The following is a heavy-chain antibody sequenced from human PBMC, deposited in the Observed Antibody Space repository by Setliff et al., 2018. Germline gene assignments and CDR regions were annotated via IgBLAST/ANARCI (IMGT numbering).Heavy chain of an antibody. CDR2: ISDGGGST. J-gene: IGHJ6*03. CDR3: AKTRGSNWNFLYYMDV. Sequence: PGGSLRLSCATSGFTFPSFVMNWVRQAPGKGLEWVSAISDGGGSTYSADSVKGRFTITRDNSKNTLYLQMNSLRAEDTDVYYCAKTRGSNWNFLYYMDVWGKGTTVTVSS. V-gene: IGHV3-23*01. D-gene: IGHD1-1*01. CDR1: GFTFPSFV.